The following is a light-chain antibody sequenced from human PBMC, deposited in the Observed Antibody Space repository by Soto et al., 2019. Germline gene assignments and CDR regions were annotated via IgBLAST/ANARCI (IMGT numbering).Light chain of an antibody. CDR3: QQRSNWPPEGT. Sequence: EIVLTQSPDTLSLSPGERATLSCRASQSVGSSLAWYQQKPGQAPRLLIYDASNRATGIPARFSGSGSGTDFTLTISSLEPEDFAVYYCQQRSNWPPEGTFGPGTKVDIK. J-gene: IGKJ3*01. CDR2: DAS. V-gene: IGKV3-11*01. CDR1: QSVGSS.